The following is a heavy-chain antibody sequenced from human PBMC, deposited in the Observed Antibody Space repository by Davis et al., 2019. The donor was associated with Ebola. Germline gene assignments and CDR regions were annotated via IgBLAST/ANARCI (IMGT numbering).Heavy chain of an antibody. V-gene: IGHV4-4*07. CDR1: GGSISSYY. J-gene: IGHJ4*02. D-gene: IGHD6-6*01. CDR3: ARVGYSSSGKYYFDY. CDR2: IYTSGST. Sequence: PSETLSLTCTVSGGSISSYYWSWIRQPAGKGLEWIGCIYTSGSTNYNPSLKSRVTMSVDTSKNQFSLKLSSVTAADTAVYYCARVGYSSSGKYYFDYWGQGTLVTVSS.